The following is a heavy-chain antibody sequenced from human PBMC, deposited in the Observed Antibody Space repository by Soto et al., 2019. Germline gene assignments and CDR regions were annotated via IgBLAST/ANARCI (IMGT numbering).Heavy chain of an antibody. D-gene: IGHD2-15*01. CDR1: GGTFSSYA. Sequence: QVQLVQSGAEVKKPGSSVKVSCKASGGTFSSYAISWVRQAPGQGLEWMGGIIPIFGTANYAQKFQGRVTITADESTSSAYMELSSLRSEDTAVYYCAAGYRNRLGYCSGGSCSLFDIWGQGTMVTVSS. J-gene: IGHJ3*02. V-gene: IGHV1-69*01. CDR2: IIPIFGTA. CDR3: AAGYRNRLGYCSGGSCSLFDI.